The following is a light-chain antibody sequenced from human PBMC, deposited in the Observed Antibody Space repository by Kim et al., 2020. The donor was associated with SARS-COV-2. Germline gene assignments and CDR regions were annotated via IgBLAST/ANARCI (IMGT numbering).Light chain of an antibody. CDR1: SSNIGSNY. V-gene: IGLV1-47*01. J-gene: IGLJ2*01. CDR2: RNN. CDR3: AAWDDSLNGLV. Sequence: QSVLTQPPSASGTPGQRVTISCSGSSSNIGSNYVYWYQQLPGTAPKLLIYRNNQRPSGVPDRFSGSKSGTSASLAISGLRSEDEVGYYCAAWDDSLNGLVFGGGTKVTVL.